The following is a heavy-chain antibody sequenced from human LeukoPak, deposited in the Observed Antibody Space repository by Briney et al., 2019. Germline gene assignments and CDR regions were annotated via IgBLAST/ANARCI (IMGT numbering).Heavy chain of an antibody. J-gene: IGHJ4*02. Sequence: PGGSLRLSCAASGFTFSSYAMHWVRQAPGKGLEWVAVISYDGSSKYYADSVKGRFTISRDNSKNTLYLQMNSLRAEDTAVYYCARAEGYSSGWYDFDYWGQGTLVTVSS. CDR2: ISYDGSSK. CDR1: GFTFSSYA. CDR3: ARAEGYSSGWYDFDY. D-gene: IGHD6-19*01. V-gene: IGHV3-30*04.